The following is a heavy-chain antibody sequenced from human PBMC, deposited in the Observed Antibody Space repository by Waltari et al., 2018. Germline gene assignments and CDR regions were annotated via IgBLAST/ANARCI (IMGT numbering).Heavy chain of an antibody. CDR1: GFIFSNYG. V-gene: IGHV3-33*08. CDR3: ARDASWVQLWSNFDS. J-gene: IGHJ4*02. D-gene: IGHD5-18*01. Sequence: QVQLVESGGGVVQPGKSLRLSCAASGFIFSNYGMHWVRQAPGKVLEWVAIIWYDGTKKYYADSVQGRFTISRDNSKNTLYLQMNSLRAEDTAVYFCARDASWVQLWSNFDSWGQGTLVTVSS. CDR2: IWYDGTKK.